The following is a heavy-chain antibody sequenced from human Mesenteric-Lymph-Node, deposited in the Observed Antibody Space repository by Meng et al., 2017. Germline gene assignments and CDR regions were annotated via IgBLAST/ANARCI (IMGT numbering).Heavy chain of an antibody. CDR2: ITTSSTST. D-gene: IGHD5-24*01. CDR3: VRELQLGY. J-gene: IGHJ4*02. Sequence: EVQLVESGGGLVKPGGSLRLSWAASGFTFSIYSMNWVRQAPGKGLEWVSSITTSSTSTYYADSVKGRFTISRDDAKNSLYLQMNSLRAEDTAVYYCVRELQLGYWGQGTLVTASS. V-gene: IGHV3-21*01. CDR1: GFTFSIYS.